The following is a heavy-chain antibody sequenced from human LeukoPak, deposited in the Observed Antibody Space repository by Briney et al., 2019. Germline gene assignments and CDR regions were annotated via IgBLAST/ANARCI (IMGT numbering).Heavy chain of an antibody. CDR1: GFSFSDYY. Sequence: PGGSLRLSCAASGFSFSDYYMCWIRQAPGKGLEWISYVSSNGNTRYYADSLKGRFTISRDNGKNSLYLQVNSLRVDDTAVYYCARSRFVGGSKWYGYWFDPWGQGTLVTVSS. D-gene: IGHD2-15*01. CDR3: ARSRFVGGSKWYGYWFDP. CDR2: VSSNGNTR. J-gene: IGHJ5*02. V-gene: IGHV3-11*04.